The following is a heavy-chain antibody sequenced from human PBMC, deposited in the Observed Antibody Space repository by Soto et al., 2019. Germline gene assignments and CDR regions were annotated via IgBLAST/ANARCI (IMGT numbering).Heavy chain of an antibody. J-gene: IGHJ4*02. CDR1: AFMFSTYG. CDR3: ARSFYDSRGFYYASDY. Sequence: GGSLRLSCAASAFMFSTYGMHWVRQAPGKGLEWVAVISYDGFNRYYADSVKGRFTISRDNSKNTLYLQMNSLRAEDTAVYYCARSFYDSRGFYYASDYWGQGTLVTVSS. D-gene: IGHD3-22*01. CDR2: ISYDGFNR. V-gene: IGHV3-33*01.